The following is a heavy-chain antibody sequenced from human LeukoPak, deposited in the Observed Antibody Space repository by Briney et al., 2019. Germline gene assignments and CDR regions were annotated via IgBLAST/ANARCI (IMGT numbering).Heavy chain of an antibody. CDR1: GDSVSSNSAA. D-gene: IGHD3-10*01. V-gene: IGHV6-1*01. J-gene: IGHJ4*02. Sequence: SQTLSLTCAISGDSVSSNSAAWNWLRQSPSRGLEWLGRTYYRSKWYNDYAVSVKSRITINPDTSKNQFSLQLNSVTPEDTAVYYCARGYGAGDAPFDYWGQGTLVTVSS. CDR2: TYYRSKWYN. CDR3: ARGYGAGDAPFDY.